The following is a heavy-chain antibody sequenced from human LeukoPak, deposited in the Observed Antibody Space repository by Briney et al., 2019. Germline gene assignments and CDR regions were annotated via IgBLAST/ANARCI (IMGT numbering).Heavy chain of an antibody. J-gene: IGHJ3*02. CDR3: ARIAWDAFDI. CDR1: GFTFSSYW. V-gene: IGHV3-74*01. Sequence: TGGSLRLSCAASGFTFSSYWMHWVRQAPGKGLVWVSRLNNDGSSTNYADSVKGRFTISRDNAKNTLYLQMNSLRAEDTDVYYCARIAWDAFDIWGQGTMVTVSS. D-gene: IGHD2-15*01. CDR2: LNNDGSST.